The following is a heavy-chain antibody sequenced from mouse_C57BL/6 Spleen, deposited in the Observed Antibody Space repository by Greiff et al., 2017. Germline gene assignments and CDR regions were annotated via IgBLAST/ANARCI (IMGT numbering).Heavy chain of an antibody. Sequence: QVQLKQPGAELVKPGASVKMSCKASGYTFTSYWITWVKQRPGQGLEWLGDIYPGSGSTNYNEKFKSKATLTVDTSSSTAYMQLSSLTSEDSAVYYCAREGNDYDFDYWGQGTTLTVSS. CDR1: GYTFTSYW. V-gene: IGHV1-55*01. D-gene: IGHD2-4*01. CDR3: AREGNDYDFDY. J-gene: IGHJ2*01. CDR2: IYPGSGST.